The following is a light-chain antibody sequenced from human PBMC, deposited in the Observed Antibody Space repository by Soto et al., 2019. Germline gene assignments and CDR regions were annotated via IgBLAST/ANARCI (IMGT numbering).Light chain of an antibody. V-gene: IGKV1-39*01. J-gene: IGKJ2*03. CDR1: QSISNH. CDR2: DAS. CDR3: QQRYITLYS. Sequence: DIQMTQSPSSLSASVGDRVIITCRASQSISNHLNWYQQKPGKAPKLLINDASSLQSGVPSRFSGSGSGTDFTLTITSLQPEDFATYHCQQRYITLYSFGQGTSLEIK.